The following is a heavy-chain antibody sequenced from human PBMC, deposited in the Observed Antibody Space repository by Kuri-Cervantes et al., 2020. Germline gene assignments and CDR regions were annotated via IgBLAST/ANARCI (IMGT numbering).Heavy chain of an antibody. V-gene: IGHV1-2*04. D-gene: IGHD5-18*01. CDR3: ARDGRSSYGQDRVYYYYMEV. Sequence: ASVKVSCKASGYTFTSYGISWVRQAPGQGLEWMGWINPNSGGTNYAQKFQGWVTMTRDTSISTAYMELSRLRSDDTAVYYCARDGRSSYGQDRVYYYYMEVWGKGTTVTVSS. J-gene: IGHJ6*03. CDR2: INPNSGGT. CDR1: GYTFTSYG.